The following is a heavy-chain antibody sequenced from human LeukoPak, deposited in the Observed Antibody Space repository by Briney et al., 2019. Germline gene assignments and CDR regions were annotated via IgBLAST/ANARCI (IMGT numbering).Heavy chain of an antibody. J-gene: IGHJ4*02. CDR3: TTDYGSGSYHYFNY. V-gene: IGHV3-15*01. D-gene: IGHD3-10*01. CDR1: GLTVSTNY. Sequence: GGSLRLSCAATGLTVSTNYMSWVRQAPGKGLEWVGRIKSKTDGGTTDYAAPVKGRFAISRDDSKNTLYLQMNSLKTEDTAVYYCTTDYGSGSYHYFNYWGQGTLVTVSS. CDR2: IKSKTDGGTT.